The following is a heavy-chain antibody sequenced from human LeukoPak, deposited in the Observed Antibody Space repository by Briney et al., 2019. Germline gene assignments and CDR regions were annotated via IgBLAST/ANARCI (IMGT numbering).Heavy chain of an antibody. CDR1: GFTFTNYP. D-gene: IGHD4-17*01. Sequence: PGGSLRLSCAASGFTFTNYPMNWVRQAPGKGLEWVSDISGSGGNTHYADSVKGRFTIPRDNSKNTLYLQMNSLRAEDTAIYYCAKERITTTAFDYWGQGTLVTVSS. J-gene: IGHJ4*02. V-gene: IGHV3-23*01. CDR3: AKERITTTAFDY. CDR2: ISGSGGNT.